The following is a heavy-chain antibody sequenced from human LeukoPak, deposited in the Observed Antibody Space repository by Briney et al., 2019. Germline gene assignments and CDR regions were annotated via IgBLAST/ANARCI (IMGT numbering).Heavy chain of an antibody. CDR2: IKSKTDGGTT. CDR1: GFTFSNAW. D-gene: IGHD6-13*01. Sequence: GGSLRLSCAASGFTFSNAWMSWVRQAPGNGLEWAGRIKSKTDGGTTDYAAPVKGRFTISRDDSKNTLYLQMNSLKTEDTAVYYCTTRIAAAPYWGQGTLVTVSS. J-gene: IGHJ4*02. V-gene: IGHV3-15*01. CDR3: TTRIAAAPY.